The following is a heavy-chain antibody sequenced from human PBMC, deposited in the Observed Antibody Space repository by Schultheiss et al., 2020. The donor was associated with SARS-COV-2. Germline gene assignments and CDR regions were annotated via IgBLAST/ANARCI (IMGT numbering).Heavy chain of an antibody. CDR3: AREALATPDQ. CDR1: GFTFSLAW. CDR2: IWYDGSNK. D-gene: IGHD2-15*01. Sequence: GGSLRLSCAASGFTFSLAWMSWVRQAPGKGLEWVAVIWYDGSNKYYADSVKGRFTISRDNSKNTLYLQMNSLRAEDTAVYYCAREALATPDQWGQGTLVTVSS. V-gene: IGHV3-33*08. J-gene: IGHJ5*02.